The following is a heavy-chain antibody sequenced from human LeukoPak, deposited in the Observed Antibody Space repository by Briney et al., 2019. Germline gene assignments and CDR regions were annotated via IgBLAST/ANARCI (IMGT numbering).Heavy chain of an antibody. CDR2: IIPILGTA. CDR1: GGTFSSYA. CDR3: ARAPIAVAGNFDY. Sequence: ASVKVSCKASGGTFSSYAISWVRQAPGQGLEWMGGIIPILGTANYAQKFQGRVTITADESTSTAYMELSSLRSEDTAVYYCARAPIAVAGNFDYWGQGTLVTVTS. J-gene: IGHJ4*02. D-gene: IGHD6-19*01. V-gene: IGHV1-69*13.